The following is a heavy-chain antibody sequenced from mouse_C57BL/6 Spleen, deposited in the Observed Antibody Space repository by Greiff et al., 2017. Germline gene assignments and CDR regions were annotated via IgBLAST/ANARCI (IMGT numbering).Heavy chain of an antibody. D-gene: IGHD3-3*01. J-gene: IGHJ2*01. CDR1: GYTFTSYW. CDR2: IYPSDSET. Sequence: QVQLQQPGAELVRPGSSVKLSCKASGYTFTSYWMDWVKQRPGQGLEWIGNIYPSDSETHYNQKFKDKATLTVDKSSSTAYMQLSSLTSEDSAVYYCARGDLFDYWGQGTTLTVFS. V-gene: IGHV1-61*01. CDR3: ARGDLFDY.